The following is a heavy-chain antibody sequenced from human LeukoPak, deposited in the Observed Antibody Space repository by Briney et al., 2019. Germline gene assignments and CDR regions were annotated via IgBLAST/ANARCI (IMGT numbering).Heavy chain of an antibody. V-gene: IGHV4-59*08. CDR2: ISYSGST. D-gene: IGHD4-17*01. J-gene: IGHJ4*02. Sequence: SETLSLTCTVSGGSISSYYWSWIRQPPGKGLEWIACISYSGSTKYNPSLRSRVTISVDTSKNQFSLRLSSVTAADTAVYYCARGPTMTTDYWGQGTLVTVSS. CDR3: ARGPTMTTDY. CDR1: GGSISSYY.